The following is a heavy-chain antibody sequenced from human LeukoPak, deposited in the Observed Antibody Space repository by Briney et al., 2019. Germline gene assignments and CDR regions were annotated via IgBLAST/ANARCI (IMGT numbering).Heavy chain of an antibody. D-gene: IGHD3-22*01. J-gene: IGHJ5*02. CDR2: IYTSGST. CDR3: AMFNEVVPINWFDP. V-gene: IGHV4-4*07. Sequence: SETLSLTCTVSGGSISSYYWSWIRQPAGKGLEWIGRIYTSGSTNYNPSLKSRVTMSVDTSKNQFSLKLSSVTAADTAVYYCAMFNEVVPINWFDPWGQGTLVTVSS. CDR1: GGSISSYY.